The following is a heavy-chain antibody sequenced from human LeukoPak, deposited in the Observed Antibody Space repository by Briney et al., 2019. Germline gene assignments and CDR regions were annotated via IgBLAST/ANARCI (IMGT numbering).Heavy chain of an antibody. CDR1: GFTFSSYS. J-gene: IGHJ3*02. CDR2: IGSSSSYI. CDR3: ARSRDIVGATDAFDI. D-gene: IGHD1-26*01. Sequence: GGSLRLSCAASGFTFSSYSMNWVRQAPGKGLEWVSSIGSSSSYIYYADSVKGRFTISRDNAKNSLYLQMNSLRAEDTAVYYCARSRDIVGATDAFDIWGQGTMVTVSS. V-gene: IGHV3-21*01.